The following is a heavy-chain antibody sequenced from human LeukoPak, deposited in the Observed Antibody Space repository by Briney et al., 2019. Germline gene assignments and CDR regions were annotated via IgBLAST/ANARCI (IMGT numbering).Heavy chain of an antibody. D-gene: IGHD2/OR15-2a*01. J-gene: IGHJ3*02. CDR3: ATDVFSWNAFEI. CDR2: ISSSSSYI. Sequence: GESLRLSCAASGFTFSSYSMNWVRQAPGKGLEWVSSISSSSSYIYYADSVKGRFTISRDNAKNLLYLQMKSLRAEDSAVYYCATDVFSWNAFEIWGQGAMVTVSS. CDR1: GFTFSSYS. V-gene: IGHV3-21*06.